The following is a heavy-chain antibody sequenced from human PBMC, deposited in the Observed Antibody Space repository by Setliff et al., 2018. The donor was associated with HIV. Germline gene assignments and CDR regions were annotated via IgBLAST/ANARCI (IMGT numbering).Heavy chain of an antibody. V-gene: IGHV3-7*01. CDR3: ARDATRGGDFDF. J-gene: IGHJ4*02. CDR2: IKQDGSEK. D-gene: IGHD1-26*01. CDR1: GLTFSRYW. Sequence: PGGSLRLSCAASGLTFSRYWMNWVRQAPGKGLEWVANIKQDGSEKYYVDSVKGRFTMSRDNAKNLVYLEMNSLKVEDTAVYYCARDATRGGDFDFWGQGTLVTVSS.